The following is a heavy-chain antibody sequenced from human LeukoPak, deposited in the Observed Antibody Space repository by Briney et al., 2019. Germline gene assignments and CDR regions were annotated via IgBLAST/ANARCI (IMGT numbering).Heavy chain of an antibody. Sequence: SETLSLTCAVYGGSFSGYYWSWIRQPPGKGLEWIGEINHSGSTNYNPSLKSRVTISVDTSKNQFSLKLSSVTAADTAVYYCARALNDYVWGSNYYYYYYGMDVWGQGTTVTVSS. CDR3: ARALNDYVWGSNYYYYYYGMDV. D-gene: IGHD3-16*01. CDR2: INHSGST. V-gene: IGHV4-34*01. J-gene: IGHJ6*02. CDR1: GGSFSGYY.